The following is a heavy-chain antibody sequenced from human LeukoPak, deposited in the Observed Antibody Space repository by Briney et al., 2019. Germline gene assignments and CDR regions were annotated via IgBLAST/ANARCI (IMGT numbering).Heavy chain of an antibody. V-gene: IGHV1-2*02. J-gene: IGHJ4*02. CDR1: GYTFTGYY. CDR2: INPNSGGT. D-gene: IGHD2-15*01. CDR3: ARGLLGYCSGGSCYRTGGYYFDY. Sequence: ASVKVSCKASGYTFTGYYMHWVRQAPGQGLEWMGWINPNSGGTNYAQKFQGRVTMTRDTSISTAYMELSRLRSDDTAVYYCARGLLGYCSGGSCYRTGGYYFDYWGQGTLVTVSS.